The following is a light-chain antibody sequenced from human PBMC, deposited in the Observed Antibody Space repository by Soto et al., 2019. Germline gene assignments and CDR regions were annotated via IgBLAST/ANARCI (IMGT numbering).Light chain of an antibody. V-gene: IGLV2-11*01. J-gene: IGLJ1*01. CDR1: SSDVGKYDY. CDR2: DVT. Sequence: QSALTQPRSVSGSPGQSVTISCTGTSSDVGKYDYVSWYQQSPGKHPQLLIYDVTKRPSGIPDRFSGSKFGNTASLTISGLQADDDADYFCCSHAGSYTFVFGTGTKLTVL. CDR3: CSHAGSYTFV.